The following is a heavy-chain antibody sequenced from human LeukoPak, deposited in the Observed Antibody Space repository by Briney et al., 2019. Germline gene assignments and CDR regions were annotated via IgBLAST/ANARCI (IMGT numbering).Heavy chain of an antibody. V-gene: IGHV3-15*01. CDR1: GFPFSNAW. D-gene: IGHD3-10*01. CDR3: ATDRPWRGVY. J-gene: IGHJ4*02. CDR2: IKTKTDGGTT. Sequence: PGGSLRLSCAASGFPFSNAWMNWVRQAPGRGLEWVGRIKTKTDGGTTDYAAPVKGRFTISRDDSQNTLYLQMNSLKSEDTAVYYCATDRPWRGVYWGQGTLVTVSS.